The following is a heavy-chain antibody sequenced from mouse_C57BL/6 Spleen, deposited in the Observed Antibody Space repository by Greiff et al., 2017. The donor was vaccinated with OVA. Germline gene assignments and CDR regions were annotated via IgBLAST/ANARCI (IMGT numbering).Heavy chain of an antibody. CDR1: GYAFTNYL. CDR2: INPGSGGT. Sequence: QVQLKESGAELVRPGTSVKVSCKASGYAFTNYLIEWVKQRPGQGLEWIGVINPGSGGTNYTEKFKGKATLTADKSSSTAYMQLSSLTSEDSAVYFCARSYYDYGGFAYWGQGTLVTVSA. D-gene: IGHD2-4*01. J-gene: IGHJ3*01. V-gene: IGHV1-54*01. CDR3: ARSYYDYGGFAY.